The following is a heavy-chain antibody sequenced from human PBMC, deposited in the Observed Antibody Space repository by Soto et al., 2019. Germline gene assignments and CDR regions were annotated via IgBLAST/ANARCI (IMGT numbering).Heavy chain of an antibody. CDR2: INPSGGST. D-gene: IGHD2-15*01. CDR3: ARDLITPTNRPPPDACHI. Sequence: ASVKVSCKASGYTFTSYYMHWVRQAPGQGLEWMGIINPSGGSTSYAQKFQGRVTMTRDTSTSTVYMELSSLRSEDTAVYYCARDLITPTNRPPPDACHIWGQGTMVTVSS. CDR1: GYTFTSYY. J-gene: IGHJ3*02. V-gene: IGHV1-46*01.